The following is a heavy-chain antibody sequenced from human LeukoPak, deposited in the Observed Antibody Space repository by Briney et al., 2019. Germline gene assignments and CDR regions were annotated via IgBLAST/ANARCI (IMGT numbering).Heavy chain of an antibody. Sequence: GGSLRLSCAASGFTFSSYAMSWVRQAPGKGLEWVSAISGSGGSTYYADSVKGRFTISRDNSKNTLYLQMNSLRAEDTAVYYCAKPIYYDFWSGPDYWGQGTLVTVSS. CDR3: AKPIYYDFWSGPDY. CDR2: ISGSGGST. CDR1: GFTFSSYA. V-gene: IGHV3-23*01. D-gene: IGHD3-3*01. J-gene: IGHJ4*02.